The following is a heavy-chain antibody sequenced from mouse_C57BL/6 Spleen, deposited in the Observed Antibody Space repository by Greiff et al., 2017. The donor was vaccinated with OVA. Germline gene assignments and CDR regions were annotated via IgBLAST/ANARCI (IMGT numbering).Heavy chain of an antibody. V-gene: IGHV1-76*01. CDR3: ASHYDYDGDYAMDY. D-gene: IGHD2-4*01. CDR1: GYTFTDYY. CDR2: IYPGSGNT. Sequence: VQLQESGAELVRPGASVKLSCKASGYTFTDYYINWVKQRPGQGLEWIARIYPGSGNTYYNEKFKGKATLTAEKSSSTAYMQLSSLTSEDSAVYFCASHYDYDGDYAMDYWGQGTSVTVSS. J-gene: IGHJ4*01.